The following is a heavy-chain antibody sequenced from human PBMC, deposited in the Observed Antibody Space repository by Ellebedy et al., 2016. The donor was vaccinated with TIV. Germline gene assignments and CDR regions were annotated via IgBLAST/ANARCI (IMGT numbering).Heavy chain of an antibody. CDR1: GDSVSNTGAA. D-gene: IGHD2-8*01. J-gene: IGHJ6*02. Sequence: SQTLSLTCAISGDSVSNTGAAWNWIRWSPSRGLEWLGRTYYRSSWYNDYAVSVKSRITINPDTSKNQFSLQFNSVTPEDTAVYCCARDPSWCQSCLDAWGRGTAVTVSS. CDR3: ARDPSWCQSCLDA. V-gene: IGHV6-1*01. CDR2: TYYRSSWYN.